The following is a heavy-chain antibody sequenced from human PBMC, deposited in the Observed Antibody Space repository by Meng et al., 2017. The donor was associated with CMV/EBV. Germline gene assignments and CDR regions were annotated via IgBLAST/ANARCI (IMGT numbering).Heavy chain of an antibody. CDR1: GGSVSSGSYY. Sequence: GSLRLSCTVSGGSVSSGSYYWSWIRQPPGKGLEWIGYIYDSGSTNYNPSLKSRVTISVDTSKNQFSLKLSSVTAADTAVYYCARSMPYDFWSGYANYYYYGMDVWGQGTTVTVSS. D-gene: IGHD3-3*01. V-gene: IGHV4-61*01. CDR2: IYDSGST. CDR3: ARSMPYDFWSGYANYYYYGMDV. J-gene: IGHJ6*02.